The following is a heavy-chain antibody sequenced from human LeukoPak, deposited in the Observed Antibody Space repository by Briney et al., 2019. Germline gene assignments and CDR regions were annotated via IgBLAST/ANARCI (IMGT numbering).Heavy chain of an antibody. CDR3: ARGGSYYYGSGSYSVDY. CDR1: GYTFTSYG. D-gene: IGHD3-10*01. Sequence: ASVKVSCKASGYTFTSYGISWVRQAPGQGLEWMGWMNPNSGNTGYAQKFQGRVTMTRNTSISTAYMELSSLRSEDTAVYYCARGGSYYYGSGSYSVDYWGQGTLVTVSS. V-gene: IGHV1-8*02. J-gene: IGHJ4*02. CDR2: MNPNSGNT.